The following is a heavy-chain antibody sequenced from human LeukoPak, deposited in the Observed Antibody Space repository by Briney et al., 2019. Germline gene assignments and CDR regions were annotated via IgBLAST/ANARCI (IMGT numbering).Heavy chain of an antibody. Sequence: ASVKVSCTASGYTFTSYGISWVRQAPGQGLEWMGWISAYNGNTNYAQKLQGRVTMTTDTSTSTAYMELRSLRSDDTAVYYCARPRVEYSSSSDAFDIWGQGTMVTVS. CDR3: ARPRVEYSSSSDAFDI. CDR2: ISAYNGNT. D-gene: IGHD6-6*01. V-gene: IGHV1-18*01. J-gene: IGHJ3*02. CDR1: GYTFTSYG.